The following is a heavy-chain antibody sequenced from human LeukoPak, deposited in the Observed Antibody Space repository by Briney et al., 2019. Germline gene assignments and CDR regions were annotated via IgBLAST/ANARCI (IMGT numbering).Heavy chain of an antibody. J-gene: IGHJ4*02. CDR3: ARDDSSDFDY. CDR2: IIPILAIA. Sequence: ASVKVSCKASGGTFSSYAISWVRQAPGQGREWKGRIIPILAIANYAQKFQGRVTITADKSTSTAYMELSSLRSEDTAVYYCARDDSSDFDYWGQGTLVTVSS. D-gene: IGHD3-22*01. V-gene: IGHV1-69*04. CDR1: GGTFSSYA.